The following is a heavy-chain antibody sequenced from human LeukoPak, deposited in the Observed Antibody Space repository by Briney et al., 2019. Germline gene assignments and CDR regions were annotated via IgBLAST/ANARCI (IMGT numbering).Heavy chain of an antibody. J-gene: IGHJ4*02. Sequence: GGSLRLSCAASGFVFSSYSMNWVRQAPGKGLEWVSSISSSGNYIYYTDSVKGRFTISRDNAKNSLSLQMNSLRAEDTAVYYCARDLGYCSSTSCYTYFDYWGQGTLVTVSS. CDR2: ISSSGNYI. V-gene: IGHV3-21*01. CDR1: GFVFSSYS. CDR3: ARDLGYCSSTSCYTYFDY. D-gene: IGHD2-2*02.